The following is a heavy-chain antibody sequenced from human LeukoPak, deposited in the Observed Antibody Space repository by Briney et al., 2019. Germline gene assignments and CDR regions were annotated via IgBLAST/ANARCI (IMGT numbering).Heavy chain of an antibody. J-gene: IGHJ4*02. Sequence: GGSLRLSCAASGFTFSDNGMNWVRQAPEKGLEWISYIGSSGNTIFYADSVRGRFTISRDNAKNSLFLQMNSLRVEDTAVYYCVRGLKTAYNHFDYWGQGTLVTVSS. CDR3: VRGLKTAYNHFDY. V-gene: IGHV3-48*04. CDR2: IGSSGNTI. D-gene: IGHD1-1*01. CDR1: GFTFSDNG.